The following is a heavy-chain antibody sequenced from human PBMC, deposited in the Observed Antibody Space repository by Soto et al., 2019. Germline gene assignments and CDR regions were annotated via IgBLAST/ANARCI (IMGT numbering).Heavy chain of an antibody. J-gene: IGHJ5*02. V-gene: IGHV4-39*01. CDR3: ARHLPIWETTMGGGDWFDP. CDR2: IYYSGST. Sequence: SDTLSLTCTVSGGSISSSSYFWGWIRQPPGKGLEWIGRIYYSGSTYYNPSLKSRVTISVDTSKNQFSLKLSSVTAADTSVYYCARHLPIWETTMGGGDWFDPWGQGTLVTVSS. D-gene: IGHD5-18*01. CDR1: GGSISSSSYF.